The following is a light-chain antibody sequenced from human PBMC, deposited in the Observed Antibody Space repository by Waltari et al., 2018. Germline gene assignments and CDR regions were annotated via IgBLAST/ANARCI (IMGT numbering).Light chain of an antibody. CDR3: QNYDNAPLT. J-gene: IGKJ4*01. V-gene: IGKV1-27*01. Sequence: MQMTQSPSSLSASVGDRVTITCRASRDIYVYLALYQQKPGKVPNLLIYGSSTLQSGVPSRFSGSGSVTDFTLTISSLHPEDVGTYYCQNYDNAPLTFGGGTKVEIK. CDR2: GSS. CDR1: RDIYVY.